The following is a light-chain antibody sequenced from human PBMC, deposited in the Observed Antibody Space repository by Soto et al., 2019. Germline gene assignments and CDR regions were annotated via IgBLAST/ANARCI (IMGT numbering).Light chain of an antibody. CDR1: ISDVGGYNY. CDR2: EVS. CDR3: SSYTSSTTFDVL. V-gene: IGLV2-14*01. J-gene: IGLJ2*01. Sequence: QSALTQPASVSGSPGQSITISCTGTISDVGGYNYVSWYQQHPGKAPKLMIYEVSKRPSGVSDRFSASKSGNMASLTISGLQAEDEADYYCSSYTSSTTFDVLFGGGTKLTVL.